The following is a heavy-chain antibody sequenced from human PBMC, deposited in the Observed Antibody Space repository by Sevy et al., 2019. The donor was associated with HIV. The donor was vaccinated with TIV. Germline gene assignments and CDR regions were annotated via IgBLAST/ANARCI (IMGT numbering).Heavy chain of an antibody. Sequence: ASVKVSCKASGYTFTGYYMHWVRQAPGQGLEWMGWINPNSGGTNYPQKFQGRVTMTRDTSISTAYMELSRLRSDDTAVYYCARLALAEQWLVPSYFDYWGPGTLVTVSS. V-gene: IGHV1-2*02. J-gene: IGHJ4*02. D-gene: IGHD6-19*01. CDR1: GYTFTGYY. CDR3: ARLALAEQWLVPSYFDY. CDR2: INPNSGGT.